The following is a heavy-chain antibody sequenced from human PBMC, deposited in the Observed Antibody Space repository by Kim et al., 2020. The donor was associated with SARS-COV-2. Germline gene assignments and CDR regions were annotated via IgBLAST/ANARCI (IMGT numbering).Heavy chain of an antibody. CDR2: IGGNGVTT. CDR1: RFTFGTYL. D-gene: IGHD6-6*01. CDR3: AKPGFGSSSSFDS. Sequence: GGSLRLSCVASRFTFGTYLMSWVRQAPGKGLEWVSAIGGNGVTTYYAESVKGRFTISRDNPKSTLYLQMNSLTAEDTAIYYCAKPGFGSSSSFDSWGQGT. V-gene: IGHV3-23*01. J-gene: IGHJ4*02.